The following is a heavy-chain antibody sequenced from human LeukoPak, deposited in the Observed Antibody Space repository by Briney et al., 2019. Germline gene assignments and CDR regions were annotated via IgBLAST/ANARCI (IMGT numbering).Heavy chain of an antibody. D-gene: IGHD5-12*01. CDR2: IFYSGST. Sequence: SETLSLTCTVSGGSISSSSYYWGWIRQPPGKGLEWIASIFYSGSTYYSPSLKSRVTISVDTSKNQFSLNLSSVTAADTAVYYWAKPGSSGYYVSWCDPWGQGTLVTVSS. V-gene: IGHV4-39*01. CDR1: GGSISSSSYY. CDR3: AKPGSSGYYVSWCDP. J-gene: IGHJ5*02.